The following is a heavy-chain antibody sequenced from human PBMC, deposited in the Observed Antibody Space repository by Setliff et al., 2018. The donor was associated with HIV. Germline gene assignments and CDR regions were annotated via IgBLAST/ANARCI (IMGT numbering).Heavy chain of an antibody. J-gene: IGHJ6*03. CDR3: AKGGRDYNWWDLSYYYYYYMDV. V-gene: IGHV3-20*04. Sequence: GGSLRLSCAASGFTFDDYGMTWVRQAPGKGLEWLSGISWNGGSTGYADSVQGRFTISRDNAKNSLYLQMNSLRAEDTAVYYCAKGGRDYNWWDLSYYYYYYMDVWGKGTTVTVSS. D-gene: IGHD4-4*01. CDR2: ISWNGGST. CDR1: GFTFDDYG.